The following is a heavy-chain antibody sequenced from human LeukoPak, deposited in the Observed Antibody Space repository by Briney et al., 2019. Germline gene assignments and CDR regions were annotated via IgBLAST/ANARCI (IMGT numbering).Heavy chain of an antibody. CDR3: ARLRYFDWSRGYYYYYYMDV. J-gene: IGHJ6*03. CDR1: GYTFSNYG. Sequence: GASVKVSCKASGYTFSNYGISWVRQAPGQGLEWVGWIRGDNGNTNYAQKLQGRVTMTTDTSTSTAYMELRSLRSDDTAVYYCARLRYFDWSRGYYYYYYMDVWGKGTTVTISS. D-gene: IGHD3-9*01. CDR2: IRGDNGNT. V-gene: IGHV1-18*01.